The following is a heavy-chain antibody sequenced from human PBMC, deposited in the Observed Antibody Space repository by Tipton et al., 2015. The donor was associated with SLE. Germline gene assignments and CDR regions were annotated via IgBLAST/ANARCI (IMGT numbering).Heavy chain of an antibody. J-gene: IGHJ3*02. CDR3: TRVESTSWAFDI. V-gene: IGHV3-11*04. CDR2: ISSSGNTI. CDR1: RFTFSDYY. D-gene: IGHD2/OR15-2a*01. Sequence: SLRLSCAASRFTFSDYYMSWIRQAPGRGLEWLSYISSSGNTIYYADSVKGRFTVSRDNAKISLSLQMNSLRAEDTAVYYCTRVESTSWAFDIWGQGTIVTVSS.